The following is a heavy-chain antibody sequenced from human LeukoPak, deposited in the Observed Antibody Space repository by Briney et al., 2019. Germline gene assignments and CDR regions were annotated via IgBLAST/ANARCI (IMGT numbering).Heavy chain of an antibody. CDR1: GYTFTSYG. V-gene: IGHV1-18*01. J-gene: IGHJ4*02. Sequence: GASAKVSCKASGYTFTSYGISWVRQAPGQGLEWMGWISAYNGNTNYAQKLQGRVTMTTDTSTSTAYMELRSLRSDDTAVYYCARDYVGHDYGDHGESDYWGQGTLVTVSS. D-gene: IGHD4-17*01. CDR2: ISAYNGNT. CDR3: ARDYVGHDYGDHGESDY.